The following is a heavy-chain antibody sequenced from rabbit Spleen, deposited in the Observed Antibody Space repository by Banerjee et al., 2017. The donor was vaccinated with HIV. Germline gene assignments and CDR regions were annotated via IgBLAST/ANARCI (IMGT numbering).Heavy chain of an antibody. D-gene: IGHD5-1*01. V-gene: IGHV1S45*01. CDR2: IDTGSRDST. CDR3: ARDYNGGWNSYFNL. J-gene: IGHJ4*01. Sequence: QEQLVEYGGDLVQPGASLTLTCTASGVSFSNYNFMCWVRQAPGKGLEWIACIDTGSRDSTYYASWAKGRFTISKTSSTTVTLQMTSLTVADTATYFCARDYNGGWNSYFNLWGPGTLVTVS. CDR1: GVSFSNYNF.